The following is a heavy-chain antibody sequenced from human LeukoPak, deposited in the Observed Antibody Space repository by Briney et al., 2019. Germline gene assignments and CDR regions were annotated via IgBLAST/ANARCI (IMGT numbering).Heavy chain of an antibody. D-gene: IGHD6-6*01. CDR2: IYHSGST. Sequence: SETLSLTCAVSGGFISSGGYSWSWIRQPPGKGLEWIGYIYHSGSTYYNPSLKSRVTISVDRSKNQFSLKLSSVTAADTAVYYCARASSSFYGMDVWGQGTTVTVSS. J-gene: IGHJ6*02. V-gene: IGHV4-30-2*01. CDR3: ARASSSFYGMDV. CDR1: GGFISSGGYS.